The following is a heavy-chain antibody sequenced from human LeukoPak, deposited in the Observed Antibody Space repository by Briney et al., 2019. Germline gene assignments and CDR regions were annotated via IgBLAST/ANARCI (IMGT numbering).Heavy chain of an antibody. J-gene: IGHJ4*02. CDR3: ARQDQLLFDY. Sequence: SETLSLTCAVYGGSFSGFYWSWNRQPPGKGLEWIGEINHSGSTNYNPSLKSRVTISVDTSKNQFSLKLSSVTAADTAVYYCARQDQLLFDYWGQGTLVTVSS. CDR1: GGSFSGFY. V-gene: IGHV4-34*01. CDR2: INHSGST. D-gene: IGHD2-2*01.